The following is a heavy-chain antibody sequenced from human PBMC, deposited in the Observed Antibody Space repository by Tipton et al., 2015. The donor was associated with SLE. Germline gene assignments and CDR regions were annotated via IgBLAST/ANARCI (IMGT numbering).Heavy chain of an antibody. CDR1: GFTFSDYY. J-gene: IGHJ4*02. CDR3: ASPIAAAGGY. Sequence: SLRLSCAASGFTFSDYYMSWIRQAPGKGLEWVSVIYSGGSTYYADSVKGRFTISRDNSKNTLYLQMNSLRAEDTAVYYCASPIAAAGGYWGQGTLVTVSS. D-gene: IGHD6-13*01. CDR2: IYSGGST. V-gene: IGHV3-66*01.